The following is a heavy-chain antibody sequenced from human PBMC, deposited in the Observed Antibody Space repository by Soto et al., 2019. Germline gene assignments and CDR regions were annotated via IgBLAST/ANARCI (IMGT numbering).Heavy chain of an antibody. CDR1: GYTSPSYD. CDR3: ARSYRRGGYSGYHPLDY. D-gene: IGHD5-12*01. CDR2: MNPNSGNT. V-gene: IGHV1-8*01. J-gene: IGHJ4*02. Sequence: QVQLVQSGAEVKKPGASVRVSCKASGYTSPSYDINGLRKPTGQGLEWMGWMNPNSGNTGYAQKFQGRVTMTRNTSISTAYMEVSSLRSEDTAVYYCARSYRRGGYSGYHPLDYWGQGTLVTVSS.